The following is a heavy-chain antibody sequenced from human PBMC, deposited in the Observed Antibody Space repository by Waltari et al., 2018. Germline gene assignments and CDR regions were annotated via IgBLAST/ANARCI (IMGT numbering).Heavy chain of an antibody. J-gene: IGHJ4*02. CDR1: GFSLSTSGVG. CDR3: AHLYCSSTTCHLWDY. D-gene: IGHD2-2*01. Sequence: QIPLQESGPTLVTPTQPLTLTCTFSGFSLSTSGVGGGWIRQPPGKALDWLTLMFWDDEKRYSPTLKSRRTLPKDTSKNQVVRAMTNMDPADTATYYCAHLYCSSTTCHLWDYWGQGTLVTVSS. V-gene: IGHV2-5*02. CDR2: MFWDDEK.